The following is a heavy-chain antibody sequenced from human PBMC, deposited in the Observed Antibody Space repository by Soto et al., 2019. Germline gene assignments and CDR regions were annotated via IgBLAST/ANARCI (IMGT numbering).Heavy chain of an antibody. CDR3: AASYGSGYRAFDY. D-gene: IGHD3-10*01. Sequence: ASVKVSCKASGVTFTNYAINWVRQAPGQGLEWMGWISAYNGNTNYAQKFQGRVTITADKSTNTAYMQLSSLRSEDTAIYYCAASYGSGYRAFDYWGQGALVTVSS. CDR1: GVTFTNYA. CDR2: ISAYNGNT. V-gene: IGHV1-18*01. J-gene: IGHJ4*02.